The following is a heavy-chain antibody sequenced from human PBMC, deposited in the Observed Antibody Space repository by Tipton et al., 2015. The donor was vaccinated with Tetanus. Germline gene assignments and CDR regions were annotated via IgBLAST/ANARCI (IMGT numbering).Heavy chain of an antibody. J-gene: IGHJ4*02. V-gene: IGHV4-30-4*01. CDR3: ARGNGEGSGWYTY. D-gene: IGHD6-19*01. Sequence: LRLSCTVSGGSINRGDYYWTWIRQSPGKGLEWIGYIYYNGNIYYNPSLESRATISGDTSKNQFSLKLTSVSAADTAVYYCARGNGEGSGWYTYWGQGTQVTVAS. CDR2: IYYNGNI. CDR1: GGSINRGDYY.